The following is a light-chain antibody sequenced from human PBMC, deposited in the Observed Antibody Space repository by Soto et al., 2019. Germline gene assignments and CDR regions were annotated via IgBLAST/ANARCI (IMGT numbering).Light chain of an antibody. CDR2: KAS. CDR1: QSISSW. CDR3: QQYNSYSGT. Sequence: DIQMAQSPSTPSASVGDRVTSTCRASQSISSWLAWYQQKPGKAPKLLIYKASSLESGVPSRFSGSGSGTEFTLTISSLQPDDFATYYCQQYNSYSGTFGQGTKVDI. J-gene: IGKJ1*01. V-gene: IGKV1-5*03.